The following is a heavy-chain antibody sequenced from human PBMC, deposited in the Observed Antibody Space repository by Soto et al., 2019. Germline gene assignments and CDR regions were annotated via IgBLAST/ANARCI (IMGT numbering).Heavy chain of an antibody. V-gene: IGHV3-13*05. CDR3: ARSDRDFYGLDV. Sequence: EVQLVESGGGLVQPGGSLRLSCEASGFTFRKYDMHWVRQGTGKGLEWVSGISAAGDPDYADSVEGRFTISRENAQNSFFLQMNRLRVRDTAVYYCARSDRDFYGLDVWGQGTTVIVSS. J-gene: IGHJ6*02. CDR1: GFTFRKYD. CDR2: ISAAGDP.